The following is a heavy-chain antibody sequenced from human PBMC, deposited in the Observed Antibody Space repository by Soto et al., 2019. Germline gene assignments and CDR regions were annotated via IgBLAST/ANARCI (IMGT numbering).Heavy chain of an antibody. V-gene: IGHV4-59*12. CDR2: IYHGGTT. Sequence: SETLSLTCTVSGGSISSYFWSWIRQPPGKGLEWIGHIYHGGTTYYNPSLKSRVTISVDTSKNQFSLKLTSVTAADTAVYYCARDPAPWGQGTLVTVSS. J-gene: IGHJ5*02. CDR3: ARDPAP. CDR1: GGSISSYF.